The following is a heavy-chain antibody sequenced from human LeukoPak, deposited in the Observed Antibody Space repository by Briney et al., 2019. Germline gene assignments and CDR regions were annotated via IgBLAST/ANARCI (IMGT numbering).Heavy chain of an antibody. CDR1: GFTFSDYY. CDR3: ARDRKDYDFWSGYYTFDY. V-gene: IGHV3-11*06. J-gene: IGHJ4*02. D-gene: IGHD3-3*01. CDR2: ISSSSSYT. Sequence: GGSLTLSCAASGFTFSDYYMSWIRQAPGKGLEWVSYISSSSSYTNYADSVKGRFTISRDNAKNSLYLQMNSLRAEDTAVYYCARDRKDYDFWSGYYTFDYWGQGTLVTVSS.